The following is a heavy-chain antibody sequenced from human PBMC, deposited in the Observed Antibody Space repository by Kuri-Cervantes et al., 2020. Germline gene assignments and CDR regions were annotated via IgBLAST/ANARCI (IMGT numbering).Heavy chain of an antibody. CDR3: VKDWVAVAGNLEY. Sequence: GESLKISCAASGFTFSSYSMNWIRQAPGKGLEWVSYIGDNSGTIYYADSVKGRFTIYRDNSKNTMYLQMNSLRGEDTAIYYCVKDWVAVAGNLEYWGNGTLVTVSS. D-gene: IGHD6-19*01. V-gene: IGHV3-48*01. CDR1: GFTFSSYS. J-gene: IGHJ4*01. CDR2: IGDNSGTI.